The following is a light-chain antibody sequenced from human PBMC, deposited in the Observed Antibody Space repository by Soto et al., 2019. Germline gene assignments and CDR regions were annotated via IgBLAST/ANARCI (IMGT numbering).Light chain of an antibody. CDR1: QSFSTY. CDR3: RQRSNWPRFT. V-gene: IGKV3-11*01. Sequence: EIVLTQSPATLSLSPGERATLSCRASQSFSTYLFWYQQKPGQAPRLLIYDVSNRANGIPARFSGSGSGTDFTLTISSIEPEDFAIYYCRQRSNWPRFTFGPGTKVDIK. J-gene: IGKJ3*01. CDR2: DVS.